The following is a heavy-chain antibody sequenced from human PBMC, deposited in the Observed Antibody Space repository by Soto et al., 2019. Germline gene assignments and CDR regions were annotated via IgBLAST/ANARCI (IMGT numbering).Heavy chain of an antibody. Sequence: QVQLVESGGGVVQPGRSLRLSCAASGFTFSSYAMHWVRQAPGKGLEWVAVISYDGSNKYYAESVKGRFTISRDNSKNTLYLQMNSLRAEDTAVYYCASGSQRWLQLDYWGQGTLVTVSS. V-gene: IGHV3-30-3*01. D-gene: IGHD5-18*01. CDR2: ISYDGSNK. J-gene: IGHJ4*02. CDR1: GFTFSSYA. CDR3: ASGSQRWLQLDY.